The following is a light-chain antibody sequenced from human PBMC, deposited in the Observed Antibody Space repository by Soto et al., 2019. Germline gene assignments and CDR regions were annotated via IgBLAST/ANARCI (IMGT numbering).Light chain of an antibody. Sequence: DIQLTQSPSSLSASVGDRVTITFRASQSISSYLNWYQQKPGKAPKLLIYAASSLQSGVPSRFSGSGSGTEFTLTISSLQPDDFATYYCQQYNSYSPWTFGQGTKVDIK. J-gene: IGKJ1*01. CDR2: AAS. CDR3: QQYNSYSPWT. V-gene: IGKV1-5*01. CDR1: QSISSY.